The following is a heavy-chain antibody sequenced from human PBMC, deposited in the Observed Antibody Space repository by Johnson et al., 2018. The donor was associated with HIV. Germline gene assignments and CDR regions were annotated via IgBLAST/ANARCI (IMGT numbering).Heavy chain of an antibody. CDR3: ARALGLEVCAFDI. V-gene: IGHV3-33*08. D-gene: IGHD2-8*01. CDR1: GFTLSTYG. CDR2: MWYDGSNK. Sequence: QVQLVESGGGVVQPGRSLRLSCAASGFTLSTYGMHWVRQAPGKGLEWVAAMWYDGSNKYYADSVKGRFTISRDNGKNSLHLQLNSLRADDTAVYYCARALGLEVCAFDIWGQGTMVAVSS. J-gene: IGHJ3*02.